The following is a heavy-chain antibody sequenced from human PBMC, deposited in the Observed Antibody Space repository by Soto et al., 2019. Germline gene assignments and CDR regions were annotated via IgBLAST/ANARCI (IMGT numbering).Heavy chain of an antibody. V-gene: IGHV4-39*01. CDR2: IYYSGST. J-gene: IGHJ5*02. D-gene: IGHD3-10*01. CDR1: DGSISSGVYY. Sequence: SETLSLTCSVSDGSISSGVYYWSWIRQHPGKGLEWIGSIYYSGSTYYNPSLKSRVTISVDTSKNQFSLKLSSVTAADTAVYYCARLNVLLWFGELGYNWFDPWGQGTLVTVSS. CDR3: ARLNVLLWFGELGYNWFDP.